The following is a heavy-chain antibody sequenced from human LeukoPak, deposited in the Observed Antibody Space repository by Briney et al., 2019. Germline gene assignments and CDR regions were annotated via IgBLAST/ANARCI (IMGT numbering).Heavy chain of an antibody. CDR1: GFTFSSYG. J-gene: IGHJ5*02. D-gene: IGHD3-9*01. CDR3: AKGQLRYFDWSPFDP. Sequence: RPGGSLRLSCAASGFTFSSYGMHWVRQAPGKGLEWVAVISYDGSNKYYADSVKGRFTISRDSSKNTLYLQMNSLRAEDTAVYYCAKGQLRYFDWSPFDPWGQGTLVTVSS. CDR2: ISYDGSNK. V-gene: IGHV3-30*18.